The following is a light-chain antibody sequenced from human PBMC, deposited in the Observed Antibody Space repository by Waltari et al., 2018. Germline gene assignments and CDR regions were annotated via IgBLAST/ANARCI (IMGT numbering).Light chain of an antibody. Sequence: MTQSPDTLSASPGERITLSCRASHSINTNLAWYQRKPGQAPRLLISDASTRAAGVPARFSGSGSGTEFTLTISSLQSEDFAVYYCQQYNNWPPAFGQGTNVESK. J-gene: IGKJ1*01. V-gene: IGKV3-15*01. CDR1: HSINTN. CDR3: QQYNNWPPA. CDR2: DAS.